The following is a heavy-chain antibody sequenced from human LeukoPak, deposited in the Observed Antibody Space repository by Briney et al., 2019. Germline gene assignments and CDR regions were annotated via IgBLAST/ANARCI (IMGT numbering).Heavy chain of an antibody. CDR2: IYYSGST. J-gene: IGHJ4*02. CDR1: GGSISSSSYY. D-gene: IGHD4-17*01. Sequence: SETLSLTCTVSGGSISSSSYYWSWIRQPPGKGLEWIGYIYYSGSTNYNPSLKSRVTISVDTSKNQFSLKLSSVTAADTAVYYCARGSLYYGDYVDFDYWGQGTLVTVSS. V-gene: IGHV4-61*01. CDR3: ARGSLYYGDYVDFDY.